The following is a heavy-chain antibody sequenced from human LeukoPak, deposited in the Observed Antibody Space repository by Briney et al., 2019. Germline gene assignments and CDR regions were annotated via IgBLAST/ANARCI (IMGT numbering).Heavy chain of an antibody. CDR1: GGSISSSNW. Sequence: PSETLSLTCAVSGGSISSSNWWSWVRQPPGKGLEWIGEIYHSGSTNYNPSLKSRVTISVDTSKNQFSLRVSSVTSADTAVYYCARGNSGYDYAFDIWGQGTMVTVSS. D-gene: IGHD5-12*01. V-gene: IGHV4-4*02. CDR2: IYHSGST. J-gene: IGHJ3*02. CDR3: ARGNSGYDYAFDI.